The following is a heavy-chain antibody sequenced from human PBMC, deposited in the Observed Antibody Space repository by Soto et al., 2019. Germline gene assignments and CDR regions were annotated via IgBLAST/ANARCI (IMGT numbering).Heavy chain of an antibody. V-gene: IGHV1-58*01. D-gene: IGHD2-15*01. J-gene: IGHJ3*02. CDR3: AARGYCSGGSCYFGLAFDI. CDR2: IVVGSGNT. Sequence: SVKVSCKASGFTFTSSDVQWVRQARGQRLEWIGWIVVGSGNTNYAQKFQERVTITRDMSTSTAYMELSSLRSEDTAVYYCAARGYCSGGSCYFGLAFDIWGQGTMVTVSS. CDR1: GFTFTSSD.